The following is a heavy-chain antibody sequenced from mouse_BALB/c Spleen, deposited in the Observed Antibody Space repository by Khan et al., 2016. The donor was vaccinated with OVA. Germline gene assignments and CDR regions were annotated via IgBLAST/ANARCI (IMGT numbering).Heavy chain of an antibody. V-gene: IGHV1-77*01. CDR1: GYTFTDYD. CDR3: ARGGYSVFAY. Sequence: QVQLQQPGPELVKPGASLKVSCKASGYTFTDYDIGWVRQRTSQGLEWIGDIFPGSGTPYYNENFKDKATLTADKSSNTAYMQLSSLTSEDSAVYFCARGGYSVFAYWGQGTLVTVSA. CDR2: IFPGSGTP. J-gene: IGHJ3*01. D-gene: IGHD2-14*01.